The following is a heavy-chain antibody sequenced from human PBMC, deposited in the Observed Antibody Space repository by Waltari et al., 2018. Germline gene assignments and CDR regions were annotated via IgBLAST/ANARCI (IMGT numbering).Heavy chain of an antibody. CDR3: AKSGLQSSGFGYFFDY. CDR2: ISGSGGST. Sequence: ELQLVESGGGLVQPGGSLRLSCAASGFTFASYAMNWVRQAPGKGLEVVSGISGSGGSTYYADSVKGRFTISRDNSESTLYLQMNSLRAEDTAVYYCAKSGLQSSGFGYFFDYWGQGTLVTVSA. D-gene: IGHD3-3*01. V-gene: IGHV3-23*04. J-gene: IGHJ4*02. CDR1: GFTFASYA.